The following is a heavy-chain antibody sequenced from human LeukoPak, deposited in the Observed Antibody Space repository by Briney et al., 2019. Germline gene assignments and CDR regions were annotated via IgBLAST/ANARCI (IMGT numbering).Heavy chain of an antibody. J-gene: IGHJ6*02. Sequence: GWSLTLSCPPSAFTFSRYCMHWVRQAAGNGLGWGAVISYDGSKKNYADSVKGRFTISRDNSRNTLYLQMNSLRAEDTAVYYCAKDLLARISYCSSTSCYVDYYGMDVWGQGTTVTVSS. CDR2: ISYDGSKK. D-gene: IGHD2-2*01. CDR3: AKDLLARISYCSSTSCYVDYYGMDV. V-gene: IGHV3-30*18. CDR1: AFTFSRYC.